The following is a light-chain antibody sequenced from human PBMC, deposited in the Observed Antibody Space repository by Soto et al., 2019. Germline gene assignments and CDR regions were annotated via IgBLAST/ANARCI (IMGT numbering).Light chain of an antibody. CDR2: NVY. J-gene: IGLJ3*02. CDR1: SSDVGAYNF. V-gene: IGLV2-14*03. Sequence: QSVLTQPASVSGSPGQSITISCTGTSSDVGAYNFVSWHQQHPGKAPKLMIYNVYDRPSGISYRFSGSKSGNTASLTISGLQGEDEADYYCAAWDDSLRGVFGGGTKLTVL. CDR3: AAWDDSLRGV.